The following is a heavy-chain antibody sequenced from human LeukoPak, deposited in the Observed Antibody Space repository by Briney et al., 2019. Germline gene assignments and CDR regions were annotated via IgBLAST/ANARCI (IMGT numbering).Heavy chain of an antibody. CDR3: ARVGNSRGNYDILTGYYPFDY. D-gene: IGHD3-9*01. J-gene: IGHJ4*02. Sequence: PGGSLRLSCAASGFTVSSNYMSWVRQAPGKGLEWVSVIYSGGSTNYADSVKGRFTISRDNAKNSLYLQMNSLRAEDTAVYYCARVGNSRGNYDILTGYYPFDYWGQGTLVTVSS. CDR1: GFTVSSNY. CDR2: IYSGGST. V-gene: IGHV3-53*01.